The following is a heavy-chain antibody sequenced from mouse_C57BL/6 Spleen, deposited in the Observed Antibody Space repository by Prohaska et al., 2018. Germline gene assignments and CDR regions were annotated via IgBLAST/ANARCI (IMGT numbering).Heavy chain of an antibody. Sequence: DVQLQESGPGLVKPSQSLSLTCSVTGYSITSGYYWNWIRQFPGNKLEWMGYISYDGSNNYNPSLKNRISITRDTSKNQFFLKLNSVTTEDTATYYCARTVVGYFDVWGTGTTVTVSS. D-gene: IGHD1-1*01. V-gene: IGHV3-6*01. CDR3: ARTVVGYFDV. J-gene: IGHJ1*03. CDR1: GYSITSGYY. CDR2: ISYDGSN.